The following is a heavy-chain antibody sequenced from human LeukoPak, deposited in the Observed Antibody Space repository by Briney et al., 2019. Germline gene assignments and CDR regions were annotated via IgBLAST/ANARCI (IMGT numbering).Heavy chain of an antibody. J-gene: IGHJ5*02. CDR1: GFTFSNYG. D-gene: IGHD1-26*01. V-gene: IGHV3-30*18. CDR2: ISYDGSNK. Sequence: GGSLRLSCAASGFTFSNYGMHWVRQAPGKGLEWVAVISYDGSNKYYTDSVKGRFTISRDNSKNTLYLQMNSLRAEDTAVYYCAKGGAEWGLLNWFDPWGQGTLVTVSS. CDR3: AKGGAEWGLLNWFDP.